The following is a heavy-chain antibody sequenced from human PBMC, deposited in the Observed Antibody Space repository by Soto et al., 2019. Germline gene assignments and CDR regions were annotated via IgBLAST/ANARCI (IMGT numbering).Heavy chain of an antibody. D-gene: IGHD1-7*01. CDR2: IYHSGST. CDR3: ARVLAGGLELRGYMDV. V-gene: IGHV4-4*02. J-gene: IGHJ6*03. Sequence: SETLSLTCAVSSGSISSSNWWSWVRQPPGKGLEWIGEIYHSGSTNYNPSLKSRVTISVDKSKNQFSLKLSSVTAADTAVYYCARVLAGGLELRGYMDVWGKGTTVTVSS. CDR1: SGSISSSNW.